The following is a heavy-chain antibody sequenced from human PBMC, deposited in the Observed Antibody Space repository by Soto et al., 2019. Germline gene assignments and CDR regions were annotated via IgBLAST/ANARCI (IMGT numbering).Heavy chain of an antibody. CDR2: IYHGLSI. Sequence: QVQLQQWGAGLLKPSETLSLTCAVYSGSFSGHYWSWIRQPPGKDLEWIGEIYHGLSIVYNPSLKSRVTISGDSSKNQFSLKLRSVTAADTAVYYCARHGGSFFEYWGQGTLVTVSS. J-gene: IGHJ4*02. V-gene: IGHV4-34*01. D-gene: IGHD3-16*01. CDR1: SGSFSGHY. CDR3: ARHGGSFFEY.